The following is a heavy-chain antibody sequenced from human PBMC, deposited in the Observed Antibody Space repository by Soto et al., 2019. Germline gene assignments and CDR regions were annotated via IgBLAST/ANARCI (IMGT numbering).Heavy chain of an antibody. CDR2: ISYDGSNK. Sequence: GGSLRLSCAASGFTFSSYAMHWVRQAPGKGLEWVAVISYDGSNKYYADSVKGRFTISRDNSKNTLYLQMNSLRAEDTAVYYCAREEKRPGAFDIWGQGTMVTVSS. CDR3: AREEKRPGAFDI. J-gene: IGHJ3*02. CDR1: GFTFSSYA. V-gene: IGHV3-30-3*01.